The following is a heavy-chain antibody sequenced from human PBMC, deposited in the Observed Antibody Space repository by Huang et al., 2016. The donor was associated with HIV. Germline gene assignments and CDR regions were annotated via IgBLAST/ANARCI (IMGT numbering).Heavy chain of an antibody. CDR2: ISHDGAIK. D-gene: IGHD3-22*01. V-gene: IGHV3-30*02. Sequence: QVQLVESGGGVVQPGGSLRLSCAASGCSVTHRAMPWVRQAPGKGLEWVAFISHDGAIKYYGDSVKGRSTISRDNSMHTLYLHVNSLRTDDTAVYFCAKTDYDSSGHPDHWGQGTLVTVSS. J-gene: IGHJ5*02. CDR1: GCSVTHRA. CDR3: AKTDYDSSGHPDH.